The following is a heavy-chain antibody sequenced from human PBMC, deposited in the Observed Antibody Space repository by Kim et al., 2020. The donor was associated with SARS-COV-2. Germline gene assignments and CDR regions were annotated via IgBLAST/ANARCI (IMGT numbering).Heavy chain of an antibody. Sequence: ASVKVSCKASGYTFTGYYMHWVRQAPGQGLEWMGWINPNSGGTNYAQKVQGRVTMTRDTSISTAYMELSRLRSDDTAVYYCARGVTTIMGVGYFDYWGQGTLVTVSS. V-gene: IGHV1-2*02. CDR1: GYTFTGYY. D-gene: IGHD5-12*01. CDR2: INPNSGGT. CDR3: ARGVTTIMGVGYFDY. J-gene: IGHJ4*02.